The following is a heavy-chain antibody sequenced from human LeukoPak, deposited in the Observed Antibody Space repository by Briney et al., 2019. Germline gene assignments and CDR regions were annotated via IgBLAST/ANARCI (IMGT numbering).Heavy chain of an antibody. CDR2: INGDGSST. J-gene: IGHJ4*02. V-gene: IGHV3-74*01. Sequence: PGGSLRLSCAASGFTFSSYWMYWVRQGPGKGLVWVSRINGDGSSTTYADSVKGRFTISRDNAKNTVYLQMNSLRAEDTAVYYCARSDGSAYWPYWGQGTLVTVSS. CDR3: ARSDGSAYWPY. CDR1: GFTFSSYW. D-gene: IGHD3-22*01.